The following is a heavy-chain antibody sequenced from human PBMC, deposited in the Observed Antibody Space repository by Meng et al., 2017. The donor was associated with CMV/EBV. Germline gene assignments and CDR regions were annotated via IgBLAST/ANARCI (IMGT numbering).Heavy chain of an antibody. CDR3: AKREGQGAYDLWSGYYNLYYYYGMDV. D-gene: IGHD3-3*01. CDR2: IRYDGSNK. J-gene: IGHJ6*02. Sequence: GGSLRLSCAASGFTFSSYGMHWFRQAPGKGLEWVAFIRYDGSNKYYADSGKGRFTISRDNSKNTLYLQMNSLRAEDTAVYYCAKREGQGAYDLWSGYYNLYYYYGMDVWGQGTTVTVSS. CDR1: GFTFSSYG. V-gene: IGHV3-30*02.